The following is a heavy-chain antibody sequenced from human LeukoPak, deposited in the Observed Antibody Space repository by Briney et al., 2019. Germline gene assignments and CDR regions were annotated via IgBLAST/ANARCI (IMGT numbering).Heavy chain of an antibody. CDR1: GFTFSSYG. CDR2: IWYDGSNK. D-gene: IGHD2/OR15-2a*01. CDR3: AREGPRGNSQFDY. V-gene: IGHV3-33*01. J-gene: IGHJ4*02. Sequence: GGSLRLSCAASGFTFSSYGMHWVRQAPGKGLEWVALIWYDGSNKYYADSVKGRLTISRDNSKNTLYLQMNSLRAEDTAIYYCAREGPRGNSQFDYWGQGALVTVSS.